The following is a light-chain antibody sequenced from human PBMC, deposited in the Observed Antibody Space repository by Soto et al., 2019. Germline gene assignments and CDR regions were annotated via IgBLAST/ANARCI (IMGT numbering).Light chain of an antibody. Sequence: DIQMTHSPSTLSASVGDRVTITFRASQSISSWLAWYQQKPGKAPKLLIYDASSLESGVPSRFSGSGSGTEFTLTISSLQPEDFATYYCQQYDSFSVTFGQGTKVDIK. CDR3: QQYDSFSVT. V-gene: IGKV1-5*01. CDR1: QSISSW. J-gene: IGKJ1*01. CDR2: DAS.